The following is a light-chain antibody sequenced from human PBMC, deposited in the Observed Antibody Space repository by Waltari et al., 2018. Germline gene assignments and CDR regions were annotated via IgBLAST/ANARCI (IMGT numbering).Light chain of an antibody. CDR2: KIS. Sequence: EILMTQSPLSSPVALGQPASFSCRSSQSLLHSDGNTYLTWVHQRPGQPPRLLIYKISNRFSGVPDRFIGSGAVTDFKLEINNVEAEDVGIYYCMQATEYPHTFGQGTKLEIK. J-gene: IGKJ2*01. CDR1: QSLLHSDGNTY. CDR3: MQATEYPHT. V-gene: IGKV2-24*01.